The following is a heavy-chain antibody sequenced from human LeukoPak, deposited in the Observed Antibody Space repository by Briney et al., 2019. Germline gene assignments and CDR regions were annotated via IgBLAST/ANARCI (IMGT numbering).Heavy chain of an antibody. D-gene: IGHD6-19*01. J-gene: IGHJ4*02. Sequence: ASVKVSCKDSGGTFSSYAISWVRQAPGQGPEWMGWMNPNSGGTNYAQKSQGRVTMTRDTSITTAYMELSSLRSDDTAVYYCAPRRVAADKGFDYWGQGSPVSVSS. CDR1: GGTFSSYA. V-gene: IGHV1-2*02. CDR2: MNPNSGGT. CDR3: APRRVAADKGFDY.